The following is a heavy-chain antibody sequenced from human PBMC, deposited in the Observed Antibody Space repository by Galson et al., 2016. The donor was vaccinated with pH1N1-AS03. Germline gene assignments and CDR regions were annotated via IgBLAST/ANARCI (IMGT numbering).Heavy chain of an antibody. V-gene: IGHV4-39*07. CDR2: IYYRGRT. D-gene: IGHD3-10*01. Sequence: LVKPTQTLTLTCTISGFSLTTGGVGVAWVRQPPGKALEWLGNIYYRGRTYYNSSLTSRVTISVDMSKNQFSLKLSSVTAADTAVYYCARVEGTMAREGGCGFMDVWGQGTTVIVSS. CDR1: GFSLTTGGVG. CDR3: ARVEGTMAREGGCGFMDV. J-gene: IGHJ6*02.